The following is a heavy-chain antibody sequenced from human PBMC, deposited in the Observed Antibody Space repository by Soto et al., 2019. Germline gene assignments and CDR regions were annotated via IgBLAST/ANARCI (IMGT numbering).Heavy chain of an antibody. CDR2: IDHSGGT. J-gene: IGHJ3*02. V-gene: IGHV4-34*01. CDR3: ARGMSHFWSSGAFDI. CDR1: DGSFSGYY. D-gene: IGHD3-3*01. Sequence: QVQLQQWGAGLLKPSETLSLTCAVYDGSFSGYYWNWIRQPPGKGLEWIGEIDHSGGTNYNPSLKSRVIISVDTSKKQFSLRVRSVTAADTAVYYCARGMSHFWSSGAFDIWGQGTMVTVSS.